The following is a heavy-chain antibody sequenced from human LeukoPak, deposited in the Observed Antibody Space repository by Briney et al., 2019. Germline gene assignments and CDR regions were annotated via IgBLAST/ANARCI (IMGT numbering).Heavy chain of an antibody. CDR3: ARDSNKYYYGSGENWFDP. CDR2: INTNTGNP. D-gene: IGHD3-10*01. V-gene: IGHV7-4-1*02. J-gene: IGHJ5*02. CDR1: GYTFTGYY. Sequence: ASVKVSCKASGYTFTGYYMHWVRQAPGQGLEWMGWINTNTGNPTYAQGFTGRFVFSLDTSVSTAYLQISSLKAEDTAVYYCARDSNKYYYGSGENWFDPWGQGTLVTVSS.